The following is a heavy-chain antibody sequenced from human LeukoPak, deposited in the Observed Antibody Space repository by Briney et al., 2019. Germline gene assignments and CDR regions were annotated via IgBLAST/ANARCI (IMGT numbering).Heavy chain of an antibody. CDR3: AKGPGFYGMDV. V-gene: IGHV3-9*01. CDR2: ISWNGDTI. CDR1: GFTFDDYA. J-gene: IGHJ6*02. Sequence: GGSLRLSCAASGFTFDDYAMHWVRQAPGKGLQWVSGISWNGDTIGYADSVKGRFTISRDNAKNSLYLQMNSLRAEDTALYYCAKGPGFYGMDVWGQGTTVTVPS.